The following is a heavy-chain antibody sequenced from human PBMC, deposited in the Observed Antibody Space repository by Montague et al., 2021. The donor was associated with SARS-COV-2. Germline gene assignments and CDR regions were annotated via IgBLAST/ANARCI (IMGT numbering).Heavy chain of an antibody. CDR2: INHRGTS. CDR3: ARGRQHFNMIVVVMTGGEYYFDY. D-gene: IGHD3-22*01. J-gene: IGHJ4*02. V-gene: IGHV4-34*01. Sequence: SETLSLTCAVYGGSSSDYYWSWIRQPPGKGLEWIGGINHRGTSKYNPSLKSRVSISLDTSKNQFSLYLSSVTAADTAVYYCARGRQHFNMIVVVMTGGEYYFDYWGQGTLVTVSS. CDR1: GGSSSDYY.